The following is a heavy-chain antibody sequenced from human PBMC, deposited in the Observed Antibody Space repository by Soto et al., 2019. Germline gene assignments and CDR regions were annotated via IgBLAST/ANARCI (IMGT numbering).Heavy chain of an antibody. V-gene: IGHV3-30*18. CDR2: ISYDGSNK. CDR3: AKHYGGNSTDY. CDR1: GFTFSSYG. J-gene: IGHJ4*02. Sequence: QVQLVESGGGVVQPGRSLRLSCAASGFTFSSYGMHWVRQAPGKGLEWVAVISYDGSNKYYADSVKGRFTISRDNSKNTLYLQMNGLRAEDTAVYYCAKHYGGNSTDYWGQGTLVTVSS. D-gene: IGHD4-17*01.